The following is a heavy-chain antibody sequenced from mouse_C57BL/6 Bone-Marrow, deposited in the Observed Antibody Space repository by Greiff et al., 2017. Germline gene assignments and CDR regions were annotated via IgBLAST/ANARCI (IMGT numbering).Heavy chain of an antibody. CDR1: GFTFSDYG. V-gene: IGHV5-17*01. D-gene: IGHD1-1*01. J-gene: IGHJ4*01. CDR2: ISSGSSTI. CDR3: ARSIYYGSSYDYAMDY. Sequence: EVQLMESGGGLVKPGGSLKLSCAASGFTFSDYGMHWVRQAPEKGLEWVAYISSGSSTIYYADTVKGRFTIARDNAKNTLFLQMTSLRSEDTAMYYCARSIYYGSSYDYAMDYWGQGTSVTVSS.